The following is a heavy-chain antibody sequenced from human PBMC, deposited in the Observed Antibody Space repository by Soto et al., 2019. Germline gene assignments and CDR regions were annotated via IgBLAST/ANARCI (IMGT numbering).Heavy chain of an antibody. V-gene: IGHV3-7*03. D-gene: IGHD3-3*01. CDR2: IKQDGSEK. CDR3: ARRFNEAYYDFWSGYYTPANWFDP. Sequence: GGSLRLSCAASGFTFSSYWMSWVRQAPGKGLEWVANIKQDGSEKYYVDSVKGRFTISRDNAKNSLYLQMNSLRAEDTAVYYCARRFNEAYYDFWSGYYTPANWFDPWGQGTLVTVPQ. CDR1: GFTFSSYW. J-gene: IGHJ5*02.